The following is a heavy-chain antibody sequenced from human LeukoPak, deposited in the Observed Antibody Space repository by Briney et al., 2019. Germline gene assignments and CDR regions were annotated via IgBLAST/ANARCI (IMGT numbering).Heavy chain of an antibody. CDR1: GYTFTSYY. V-gene: IGHV1-46*01. CDR2: INPSGGST. CDR3: ARVLSGRYVNSAFDI. D-gene: IGHD1-26*01. J-gene: IGHJ3*02. Sequence: ASVKVSCKASGYTFTSYYMHWVRQTPGQGLECMGIINPSGGSTSYAQKFQGRVTMTRDTSTSTVYMELSSLRSEDTAVYYCARVLSGRYVNSAFDIWGQGTMVTVSS.